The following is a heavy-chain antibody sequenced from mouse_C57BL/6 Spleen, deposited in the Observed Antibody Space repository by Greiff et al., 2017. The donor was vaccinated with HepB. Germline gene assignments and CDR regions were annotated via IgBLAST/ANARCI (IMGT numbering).Heavy chain of an antibody. J-gene: IGHJ4*01. D-gene: IGHD1-1*01. CDR2: IYPRSGNT. CDR3: AKRPNYYGSSYYYAMDY. CDR1: GYTFTSYG. Sequence: QVQLKESGAELARPGASVKLSCKASGYTFTSYGISWVKQRTGQGLEWIGEIYPRSGNTYYNEKFKGKATLTADKSSSTAYMELRSLTSEDSAVYFCAKRPNYYGSSYYYAMDYWGQGTSVTVSS. V-gene: IGHV1-81*01.